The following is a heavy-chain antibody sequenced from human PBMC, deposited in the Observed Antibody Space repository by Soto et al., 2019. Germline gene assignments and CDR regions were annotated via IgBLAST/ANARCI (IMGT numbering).Heavy chain of an antibody. V-gene: IGHV3-30-3*01. CDR3: ARAKNWNYWFDP. Sequence: PGGSLRLSCAASGFTFSSYAMHWVRQAPGKGLEWVAVISYDGSNKYYAVSVKGRFTISRDNSKNTLYLQMNSLTVEDTAVYYCARAKNWNYWFDPWGQGTLVTVS. CDR1: GFTFSSYA. J-gene: IGHJ5*02. CDR2: ISYDGSNK. D-gene: IGHD1-7*01.